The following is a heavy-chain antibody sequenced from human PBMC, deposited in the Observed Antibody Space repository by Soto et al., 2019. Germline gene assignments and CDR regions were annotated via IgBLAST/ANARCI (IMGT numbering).Heavy chain of an antibody. V-gene: IGHV4-59*01. CDR2: IYYSGST. J-gene: IGHJ4*02. D-gene: IGHD2-15*01. CDR1: GGSISSYY. Sequence: SETLSLTCTVSGGSISSYYWSWIRQPPGKGLEWIGYIYYSGSTNYNPSLKSRVTISVDTSKNQFSLKLSSVTAADTAVYYCARGKGTRWYESSDYWGQGTLVTVS. CDR3: ARGKGTRWYESSDY.